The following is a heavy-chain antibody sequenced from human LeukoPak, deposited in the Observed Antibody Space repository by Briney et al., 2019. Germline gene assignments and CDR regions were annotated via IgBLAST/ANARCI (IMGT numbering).Heavy chain of an antibody. J-gene: IGHJ5*02. CDR2: MYYSGST. D-gene: IGHD3-22*01. CDR3: ARPYYYDSRIDP. Sequence: PSETPSLTCTVSGGSISSGDYYWSWIRQPPGKGLEWVGYMYYSGSTYYNSSLNSRVTISVDTSKNQFSLQLSSVTAADTAVYYCARPYYYDSRIDPWGQGTLVTVSS. CDR1: GGSISSGDYY. V-gene: IGHV4-30-4*01.